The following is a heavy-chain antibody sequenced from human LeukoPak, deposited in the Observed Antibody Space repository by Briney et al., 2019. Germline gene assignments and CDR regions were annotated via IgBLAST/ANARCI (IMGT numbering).Heavy chain of an antibody. CDR3: AKNVRDTGTFDY. Sequence: EPSETLSLTCVVSGGSVSGYYWGWIRQPPGRGLEWIGYVYYSGSTNYNPSFKSRITISVDTSRNQFSLQLSSVTAADTAVYYCAKNVRDTGTFDYWGQGTLVTVSS. CDR1: GGSVSGYY. D-gene: IGHD5-18*01. CDR2: VYYSGST. V-gene: IGHV4-59*02. J-gene: IGHJ4*02.